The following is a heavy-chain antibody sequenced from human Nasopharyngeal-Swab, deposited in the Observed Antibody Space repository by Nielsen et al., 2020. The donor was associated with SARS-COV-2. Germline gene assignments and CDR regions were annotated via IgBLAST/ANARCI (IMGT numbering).Heavy chain of an antibody. CDR1: GYTFIGYY. CDR3: ATDYALGGATTVDY. Sequence: ASVKVSCKASGYTFIGYYMHGVRQAPGQGLEWMGWINPNSGGTNYAQKFQGRVTMTRDTSISTAYMELSRLRSDDTAVYYCATDYALGGATTVDYWGQGTLVTVSS. D-gene: IGHD1-26*01. V-gene: IGHV1-2*02. CDR2: INPNSGGT. J-gene: IGHJ4*02.